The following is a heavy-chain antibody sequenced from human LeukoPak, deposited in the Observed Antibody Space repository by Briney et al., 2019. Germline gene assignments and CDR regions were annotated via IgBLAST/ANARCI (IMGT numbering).Heavy chain of an antibody. Sequence: GGSLRLSRAASGFTFSSYAMSWVRQAPGKGLEWVSAISGSGGSTYYADSVKGRFTISRDNSKNTLYLQMNSLRAEDTAVYYCAKVSYYDSSGYSDYWGQGTLVTVSS. CDR3: AKVSYYDSSGYSDY. D-gene: IGHD3-22*01. CDR1: GFTFSSYA. CDR2: ISGSGGST. V-gene: IGHV3-23*01. J-gene: IGHJ4*02.